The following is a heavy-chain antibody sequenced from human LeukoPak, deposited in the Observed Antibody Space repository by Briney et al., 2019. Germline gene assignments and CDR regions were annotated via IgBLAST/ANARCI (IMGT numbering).Heavy chain of an antibody. CDR3: AKVRGYSGYDWFDY. CDR2: ISGSGGST. J-gene: IGHJ4*02. D-gene: IGHD5-12*01. V-gene: IGHV3-23*01. CDR1: GFTFSSYA. Sequence: GGSLRLSCAASGFTFSSYAMSWVRQAPGKGLEWVSAISGSGGSTYYADSVKGRFTISRDNSKNTLYLQMNSLRAGDTAVFYCAKVRGYSGYDWFDYWGQGTLVTVSS.